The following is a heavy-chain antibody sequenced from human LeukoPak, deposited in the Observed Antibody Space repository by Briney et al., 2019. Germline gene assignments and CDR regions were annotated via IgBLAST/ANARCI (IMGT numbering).Heavy chain of an antibody. V-gene: IGHV3-48*03. J-gene: IGHJ4*02. CDR3: ARTDIGDWGYFDY. CDR1: GFTFSSYA. CDR2: ISSSGSTI. D-gene: IGHD3/OR15-3a*01. Sequence: PVGSLRLSCAASGFTFSSYAMSWVRQVPGKGLEWVSYISSSGSTIYYADSVKGRFTISRDNAKNSLYLQMNSLRAEDTAVYYCARTDIGDWGYFDYWGQGTLVTVSS.